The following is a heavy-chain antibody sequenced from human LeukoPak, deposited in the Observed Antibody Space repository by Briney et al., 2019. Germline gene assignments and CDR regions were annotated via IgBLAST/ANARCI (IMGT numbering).Heavy chain of an antibody. D-gene: IGHD3-10*01. CDR1: GFTFTTYW. J-gene: IGHJ4*02. Sequence: GGSLRLSCSASGFTFTTYWMSWVRQAPGKGLEWVANIKQDGSEKYYVDSAKGRFTISRDNAKNSLYLQMNSLRAEDTAVYYCVGGSGSYYKSGHDYWGQGTLVTVSS. CDR3: VGGSGSYYKSGHDY. CDR2: IKQDGSEK. V-gene: IGHV3-7*01.